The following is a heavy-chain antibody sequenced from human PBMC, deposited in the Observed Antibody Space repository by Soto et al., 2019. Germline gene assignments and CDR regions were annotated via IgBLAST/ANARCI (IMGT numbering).Heavy chain of an antibody. CDR1: GFTFSSYS. CDR2: ISSSSSTI. J-gene: IGHJ6*02. CDR3: ARGGPNSIYYYYYYGMDV. Sequence: GGSLRLSCAASGFTFSSYSMNWVRQAPGKGLEWVSSISSSSSTIYYADSVKGRFTISRDNAKNSLYLQMNSLRDEDTAVYYCARGGPNSIYYYYYYGMDVWGQGTTVTVSS. D-gene: IGHD3-9*01. V-gene: IGHV3-48*02.